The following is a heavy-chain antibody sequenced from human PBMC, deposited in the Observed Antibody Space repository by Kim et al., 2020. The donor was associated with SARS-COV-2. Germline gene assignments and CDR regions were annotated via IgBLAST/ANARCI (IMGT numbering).Heavy chain of an antibody. CDR1: GYTVTYSY. CDR2: IYSGGNT. J-gene: IGHJ1*01. V-gene: IGHV3-66*01. D-gene: IGHD3-22*01. Sequence: GGSLRLSCPASGYTVTYSYMGWVRQAPGKGLEWVSFIYSGGNTIYADSVKGRLIISRDHSKNTLYLQMNSLRAEDTAVCYCATVVFYYDAGYFKNWGQGTLVIVPS. CDR3: ATVVFYYDAGYFKN.